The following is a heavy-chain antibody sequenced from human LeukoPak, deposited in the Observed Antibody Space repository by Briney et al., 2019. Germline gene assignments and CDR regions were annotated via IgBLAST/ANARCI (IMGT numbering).Heavy chain of an antibody. V-gene: IGHV4-38-2*02. J-gene: IGHJ5*02. CDR1: GYAVSSGYY. CDR3: ARSKAHLSTSWYGTWFDP. D-gene: IGHD2-2*01. CDR2: MYHSGDT. Sequence: KPSETLSLTCTVSGYAVSSGYYWGWIRQPPGKGLEWIGSMYHSGDTYYNPSLKSRVTISVDTSKNQLSLKLNSVTAADTAVYYCARSKAHLSTSWYGTWFDPWGQGTLVIVSS.